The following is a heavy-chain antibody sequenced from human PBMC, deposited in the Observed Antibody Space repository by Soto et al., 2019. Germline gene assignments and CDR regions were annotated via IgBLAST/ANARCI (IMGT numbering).Heavy chain of an antibody. J-gene: IGHJ4*01. CDR1: GYTFTSYW. CDR2: IYPGNSDT. D-gene: IGHD3-3*01. CDR3: ARSLYDFWSAYYRTSFDN. Sequence: SESLKISCKGSGYTFTSYWSGWVRQMPGKGLEWMGIIYPGNSDTRYSPSFQGQVTISADKSISTAYLQWSSLEASDTAMYFCARSLYDFWSAYYRTSFDNWGHGTLVTVSS. V-gene: IGHV5-51*01.